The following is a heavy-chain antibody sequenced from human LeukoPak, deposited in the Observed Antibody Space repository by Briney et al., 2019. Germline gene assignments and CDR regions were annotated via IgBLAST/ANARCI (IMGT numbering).Heavy chain of an antibody. Sequence: ASVKVSCKSSRNTFNGNYMHWVRQTPGQGLEWMGWINPGSGGTNYAQKFQDRVTMTRDTSIGTIYMNLRKLSSDDTAVYYCAGGSGYYFFDHWGQGTLLSVSS. CDR1: RNTFNGNY. CDR2: INPGSGGT. V-gene: IGHV1-2*02. D-gene: IGHD6-25*01. CDR3: AGGSGYYFFDH. J-gene: IGHJ4*02.